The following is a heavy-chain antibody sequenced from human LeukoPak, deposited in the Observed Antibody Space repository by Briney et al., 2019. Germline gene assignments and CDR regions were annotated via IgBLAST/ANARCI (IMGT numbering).Heavy chain of an antibody. CDR3: ARGSYDSSGYAFDI. Sequence: GGSLRLSCAAFGFTVSNYYMSWVRQAPGKGLEWVSVIYGAGSTYYADSVKGRFTISRDNSKNTLYLQMNSLRAEDTAMYYCARGSYDSSGYAFDIWGQGTMVTVSS. CDR1: GFTVSNYY. D-gene: IGHD3-22*01. V-gene: IGHV3-53*01. J-gene: IGHJ3*02. CDR2: IYGAGST.